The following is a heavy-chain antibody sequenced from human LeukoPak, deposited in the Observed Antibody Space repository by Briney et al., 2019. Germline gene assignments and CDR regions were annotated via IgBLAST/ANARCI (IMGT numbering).Heavy chain of an antibody. D-gene: IGHD3-10*01. CDR2: IYYGGST. J-gene: IGHJ4*02. CDR3: ARHVPSRVRDNGWYGEFDN. V-gene: IGHV4-39*01. Sequence: SETLSLTCTVSGGSFSRSNYYWGWIRQSPGKGLEWVGSIYYGGSTSYNPSLKSRVTTSVDTSKSQFSLKLSSVTAADAATYFCARHVPSRVRDNGWYGEFDNWGQGTLVTVSS. CDR1: GGSFSRSNYY.